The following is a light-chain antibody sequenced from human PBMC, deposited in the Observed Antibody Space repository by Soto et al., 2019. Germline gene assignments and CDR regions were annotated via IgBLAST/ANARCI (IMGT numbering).Light chain of an antibody. V-gene: IGKV1-9*01. CDR1: QGISSY. Sequence: IQLTQSPSSLSASVGDRVTITCRASQGISSYLAWYQQKPEKAPKLLIYAPSTLQSGVPSRFSGSGSGTDFTLTISTLQPEDFATYYCQQLNSYPVTFGPGTKVDIK. CDR2: APS. CDR3: QQLNSYPVT. J-gene: IGKJ3*01.